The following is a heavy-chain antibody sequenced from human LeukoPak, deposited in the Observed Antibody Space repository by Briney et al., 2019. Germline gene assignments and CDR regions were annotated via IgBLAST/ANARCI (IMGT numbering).Heavy chain of an antibody. CDR3: ARDKRHAFDI. J-gene: IGHJ3*02. Sequence: PGGSLRLSCADSGFTFSSYWMSWVRQAPGKGLEWVANIKQDGSEKYYVDSVKGRFTISRDNAKNSLYLQMNSLRAEDTAVYYCARDKRHAFDIWGQGTMVTVSS. V-gene: IGHV3-7*01. CDR1: GFTFSSYW. CDR2: IKQDGSEK.